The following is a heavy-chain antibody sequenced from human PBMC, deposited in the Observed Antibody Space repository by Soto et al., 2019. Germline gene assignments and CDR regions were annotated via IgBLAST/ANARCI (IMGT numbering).Heavy chain of an antibody. CDR3: ARSPQYYTPGSSPFDY. CDR2: IYDSGTT. CDR1: SYVIESGHY. D-gene: IGHD3-3*01. J-gene: IGHJ4*03. Sequence: KTXETLSLTCFVSSYVIESGHYWCWVRQPPGKGLEWVGSIYDSGTTYYNPSLRSRVTISADTSKNQFSLSLTSVTAADTAVYYCARSPQYYTPGSSPFDYWGPGTMVTVYS. V-gene: IGHV4-38-2*01.